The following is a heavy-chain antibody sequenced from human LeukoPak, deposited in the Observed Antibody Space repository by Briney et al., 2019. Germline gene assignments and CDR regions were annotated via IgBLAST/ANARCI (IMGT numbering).Heavy chain of an antibody. Sequence: ASVKVSCKASGYTFTSYDINWVRQATGQGLEWMGWMNPNSGNTGYAQKFQGRVTMTRNTSISAAYMELSSLRSEDTAVYYCARGPAHHTYYDILTGYQPNDYWGQGTLVTVSS. CDR3: ARGPAHHTYYDILTGYQPNDY. V-gene: IGHV1-8*01. CDR1: GYTFTSYD. D-gene: IGHD3-9*01. CDR2: MNPNSGNT. J-gene: IGHJ4*02.